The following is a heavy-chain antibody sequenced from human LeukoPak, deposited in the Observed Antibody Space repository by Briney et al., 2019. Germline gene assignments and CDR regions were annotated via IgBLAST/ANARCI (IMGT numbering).Heavy chain of an antibody. CDR2: ISAYNGNT. CDR3: ARDWDYGGKSGYNWFDP. D-gene: IGHD4-23*01. CDR1: GYTFTSYG. Sequence: ASVKVSCKASGYTFTSYGISWVRQAPGQGLEWMRWISAYNGNTNHAQKFQGRVTMTTDTSTTTAYMELRSLRSDDTAVYYCARDWDYGGKSGYNWFDPWGQGTLVTVSS. V-gene: IGHV1-18*01. J-gene: IGHJ5*02.